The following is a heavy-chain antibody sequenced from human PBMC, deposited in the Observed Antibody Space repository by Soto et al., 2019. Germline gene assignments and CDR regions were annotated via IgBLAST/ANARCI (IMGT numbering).Heavy chain of an antibody. V-gene: IGHV4-59*11. D-gene: IGHD1-1*01. Sequence: SETLSLTCTVSGVSIKSHYWAWIRQPPGKGREWIGHIHYSGTAGDSPSLTSRVTLTVLKAENQIHLRLTSVTSADAAVYFCAKLSAGINHTSWTTVMPVLDFWGQGVLVTVSS. J-gene: IGHJ4*02. CDR1: GVSIKSHY. CDR3: AKLSAGINHTSWTTVMPVLDF. CDR2: IHYSGTA.